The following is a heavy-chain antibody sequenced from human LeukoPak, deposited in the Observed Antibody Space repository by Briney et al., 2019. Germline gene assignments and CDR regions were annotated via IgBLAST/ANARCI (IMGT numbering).Heavy chain of an antibody. V-gene: IGHV3-30*02. Sequence: GGSLRLSCAASGFTFSSYGMHWVREAPGKGLEWVAFIRYDGSNKYYADSVKGRFTITKDNSKTTPYLQMTCLRAEDTAVYYCAKNPPPAPHYHYYMDVWGKGTTVTVSS. J-gene: IGHJ6*03. D-gene: IGHD2-2*01. CDR2: IRYDGSNK. CDR1: GFTFSSYG. CDR3: AKNPPPAPHYHYYMDV.